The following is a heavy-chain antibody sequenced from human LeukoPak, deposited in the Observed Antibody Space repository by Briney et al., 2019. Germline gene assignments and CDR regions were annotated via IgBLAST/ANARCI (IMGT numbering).Heavy chain of an antibody. CDR3: AGRAASFFDY. Sequence: SQTLSLTCTVSGGSISSGSYYWSWIRQPAGKGLEWIGRIYTSGSTNYNPSLKSRVTISVDTSKNQFSLKLSSVTAADTAVYYCAGRAASFFDYWGQGILVTVSS. CDR2: IYTSGST. D-gene: IGHD6-25*01. CDR1: GGSISSGSYY. V-gene: IGHV4-61*02. J-gene: IGHJ4*02.